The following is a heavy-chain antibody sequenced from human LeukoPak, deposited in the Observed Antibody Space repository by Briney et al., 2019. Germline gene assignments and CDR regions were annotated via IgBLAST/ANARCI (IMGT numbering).Heavy chain of an antibody. CDR3: ARVPPPLDSFGADS. CDR2: IYYTGST. D-gene: IGHD3-10*01. Sequence: PSETLSLTCTVSGGSITPYYWTWIRQPPGKGLESIGYIYYTGSTNYSPSLKSRVTISLDTSRSQFSLKLSSVTAAETAGYYCARVPPPLDSFGADSWGQGTLVTVSS. V-gene: IGHV4-59*01. CDR1: GGSITPYY. J-gene: IGHJ5*02.